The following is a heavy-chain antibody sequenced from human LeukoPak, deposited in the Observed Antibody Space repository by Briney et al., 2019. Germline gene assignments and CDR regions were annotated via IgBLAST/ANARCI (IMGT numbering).Heavy chain of an antibody. CDR1: GFTFGNYG. Sequence: PGGSLRLSCAVSGFTFGNYGMHWVRQAPGKGLEWVALISYDGSSEYYAGSVKGRFTISRDNSKNTLYLQMNSLRAEDTAVYYCARDQEGTFDYWGQGTLVTVPS. D-gene: IGHD3-10*01. V-gene: IGHV3-33*08. J-gene: IGHJ4*02. CDR2: ISYDGSSE. CDR3: ARDQEGTFDY.